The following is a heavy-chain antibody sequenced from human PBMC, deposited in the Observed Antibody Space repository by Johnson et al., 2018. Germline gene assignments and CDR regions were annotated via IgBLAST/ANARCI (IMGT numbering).Heavy chain of an antibody. D-gene: IGHD2-15*01. V-gene: IGHV3-30-3*01. Sequence: QVQLVESGGGVVQPGRSLRLSCAASGFTFSSYAMHWVRQAPGKGLEWVAVISYDGSNKYYADSVKGRFPISRDNSKNTLYLQMNSLRAEDTAVYYCAREGGGSCYSEVDFYYYYMDVWGKGTTVTVSS. CDR3: AREGGGSCYSEVDFYYYYMDV. CDR1: GFTFSSYA. CDR2: ISYDGSNK. J-gene: IGHJ6*03.